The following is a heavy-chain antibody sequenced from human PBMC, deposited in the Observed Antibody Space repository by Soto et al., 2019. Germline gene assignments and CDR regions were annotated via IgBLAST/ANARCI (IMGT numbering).Heavy chain of an antibody. CDR3: ARGRCRAAS. V-gene: IGHV1-69*01. J-gene: IGHJ1*01. D-gene: IGHD6-13*01. Sequence: QLQLVQSGAEVKKPGSSVKVSCKASGGTFSSYAISWVRQAPGQGLEWMAGIIPLFGAANYEQKFQGRVTITADESSSRAYVGLSSLRSEDTAVYYCARGRCRAASWGQGTLVTVFS. CDR2: IIPLFGAA. CDR1: GGTFSSYA.